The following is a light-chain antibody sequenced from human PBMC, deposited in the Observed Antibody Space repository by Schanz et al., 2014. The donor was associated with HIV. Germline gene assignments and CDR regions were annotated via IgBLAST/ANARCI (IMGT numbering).Light chain of an antibody. CDR1: SRHSSYA. J-gene: IGLJ2*01. V-gene: IGLV4-69*01. Sequence: QLVLTQSPSASASLGASVKLTCTLSSRHSSYAIAWHQQQPEKGPRYLMKLNSDGSHRKGDGIPDRFSGSSSGAERYLTISSLQSEDEADYYCQTWGTGIVVFGGGTKLTVL. CDR3: QTWGTGIVV. CDR2: LNSDGSH.